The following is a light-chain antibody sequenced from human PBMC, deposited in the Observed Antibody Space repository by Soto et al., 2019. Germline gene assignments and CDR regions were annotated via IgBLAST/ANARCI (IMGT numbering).Light chain of an antibody. CDR1: QSVSSSC. Sequence: EIVLTQSPGTLSLSPGERATLSCRASQSVSSSCLAWYQQKPGQAHRLLIYGAASRATGIPDRFSGSGSGTDFTLTINRLEPEDFAVYYCHQDVSSPWAFGEGTKVEIK. J-gene: IGKJ4*02. CDR3: HQDVSSPWA. V-gene: IGKV3-20*01. CDR2: GAA.